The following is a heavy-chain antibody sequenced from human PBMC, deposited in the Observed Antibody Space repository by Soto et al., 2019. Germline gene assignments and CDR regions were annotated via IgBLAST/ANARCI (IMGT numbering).Heavy chain of an antibody. V-gene: IGHV3-30-3*01. CDR1: GFTFSSYA. CDR2: ISYDGSNK. D-gene: IGHD3-3*01. J-gene: IGHJ4*02. Sequence: QVQLVESGGGVVQPGRSLRLSCAASGFTFSSYAMHWVRQAPGKGLEWVAVISYDGSNKYYADSVKGRFTISRDNSKNTLYLQMNSLRAEDTAVYYCAREHYDFWSGYYKDYWSQGTLVTVSS. CDR3: AREHYDFWSGYYKDY.